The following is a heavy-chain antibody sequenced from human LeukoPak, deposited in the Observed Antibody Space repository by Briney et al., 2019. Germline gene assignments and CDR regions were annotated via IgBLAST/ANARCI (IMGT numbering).Heavy chain of an antibody. CDR2: ISGSGGST. CDR3: AKVENYYGSGSPIDY. V-gene: IGHV3-23*01. D-gene: IGHD3-10*01. J-gene: IGHJ4*02. Sequence: GGSLRLSCAAFGFTFSSYAMSWVRQAPGKGLEWVSAISGSGGSTYYADSVKGRFTISRDNSKNTLYLQMNSLRAEDTAVYYCAKVENYYGSGSPIDYWGQGTLVTVSS. CDR1: GFTFSSYA.